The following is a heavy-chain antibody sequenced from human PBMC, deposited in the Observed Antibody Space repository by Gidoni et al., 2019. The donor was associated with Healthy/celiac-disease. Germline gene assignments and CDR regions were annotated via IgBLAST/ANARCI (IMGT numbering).Heavy chain of an antibody. Sequence: QVQLVESGGGVVQPGRTLRLSCAASGFTFISYGMHWVRQAPGKGLEWVAVISYDGSNKYYADSVKGRFTISRDNSKNTLYLQMNSLRAEDTAVYYCAKDGGKRYYYDSSGYIHWGQGTLVTVSS. D-gene: IGHD3-22*01. CDR3: AKDGGKRYYYDSSGYIH. J-gene: IGHJ4*02. V-gene: IGHV3-30*18. CDR1: GFTFISYG. CDR2: ISYDGSNK.